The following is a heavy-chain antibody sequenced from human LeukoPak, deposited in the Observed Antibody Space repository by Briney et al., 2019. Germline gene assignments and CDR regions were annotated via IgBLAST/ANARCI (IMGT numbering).Heavy chain of an antibody. CDR3: ARVAYGGYGRDY. CDR1: GYTFASYD. J-gene: IGHJ4*02. Sequence: GASVKVSCKASGYTFASYDINWVRQATGQGLEWMGWMNPNSGNTGYAQKFQGRVTMTRNTSISTAYMELSSLRSEDTAMYYCARVAYGGYGRDYWGQGTLVTVSS. CDR2: MNPNSGNT. D-gene: IGHD4-17*01. V-gene: IGHV1-8*01.